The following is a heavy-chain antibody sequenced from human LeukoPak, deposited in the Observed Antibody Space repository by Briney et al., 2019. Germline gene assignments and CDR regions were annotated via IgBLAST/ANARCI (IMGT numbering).Heavy chain of an antibody. CDR2: ISTSSLYI. D-gene: IGHD1-1*01. J-gene: IGHJ4*02. CDR3: ARDSDWNDGLDY. V-gene: IGHV3-21*01. CDR1: GFTFSSLT. Sequence: PGGSLRLSCAASGFTFSSLTMNWVRQAPGKGLEWVSSISTSSLYIYYADSVKGRFTISRDNARNSLYLQMNSLRAEDTAVYYCARDSDWNDGLDYWGQGTLVTVSS.